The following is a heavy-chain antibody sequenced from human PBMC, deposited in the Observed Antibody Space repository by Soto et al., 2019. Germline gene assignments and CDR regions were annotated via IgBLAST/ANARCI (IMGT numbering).Heavy chain of an antibody. J-gene: IGHJ4*02. CDR3: ARVTTFYDILTSSYALNYFDY. CDR2: IYAGGNT. D-gene: IGHD3-9*01. Sequence: GGSLRLSCAASGSSVTSNYMTWVRQAPWKGLECVSVIYAGGNTYYPDSVKGRFTISSDNSKNTLFLQMNNLRAEDTAVYYCARVTTFYDILTSSYALNYFDYWGQGTRVTSPQ. V-gene: IGHV3-53*01. CDR1: GSSVTSNY.